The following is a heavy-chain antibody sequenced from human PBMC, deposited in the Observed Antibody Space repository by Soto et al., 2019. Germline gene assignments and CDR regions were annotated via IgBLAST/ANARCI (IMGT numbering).Heavy chain of an antibody. J-gene: IGHJ6*02. CDR3: ARDRVLAAAGTAYYYYGMGV. D-gene: IGHD6-13*01. CDR1: GGSFSGYY. Sequence: SETLSLTCAVYGGSFSGYYWSWIRQPPGKGLEWIGEINHSGSTNYNPSLKSRVTISVDTSKNQFSLKLSSVTAADTAVYYCARDRVLAAAGTAYYYYGMGVWGQGTTVTVSS. CDR2: INHSGST. V-gene: IGHV4-34*01.